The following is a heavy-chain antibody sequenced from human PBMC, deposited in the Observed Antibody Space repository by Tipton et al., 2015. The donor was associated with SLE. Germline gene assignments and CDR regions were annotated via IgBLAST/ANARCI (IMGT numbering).Heavy chain of an antibody. J-gene: IGHJ3*02. D-gene: IGHD1-14*01. Sequence: TLSLTCAVYGGSFSGYYWSWIRQPPGKGLEWIGEINHSGSTNYNPSLKSRVTISVDTSKNQFSLKLSSVTAADTAVYYCARWDNPSAFDIWGQGTMVTVSS. CDR1: GGSFSGYY. CDR2: INHSGST. V-gene: IGHV4-34*01. CDR3: ARWDNPSAFDI.